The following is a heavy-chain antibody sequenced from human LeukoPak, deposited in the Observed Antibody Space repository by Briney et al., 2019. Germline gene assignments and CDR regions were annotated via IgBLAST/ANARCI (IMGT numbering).Heavy chain of an antibody. CDR2: IIPIFGTA. CDR3: ARDIVVVPAAIGTPRYNWFDP. J-gene: IGHJ5*02. V-gene: IGHV1-69*05. CDR1: GGTFTSYA. D-gene: IGHD2-2*01. Sequence: ASVKVSCKASGGTFTSYAISWVRQAPGQGLEWMGGIIPIFGTANYAQKFQGRVTMTRDTSTSTVYMELSSLRSEDTAVYYCARDIVVVPAAIGTPRYNWFDPWGQGTLVTVSS.